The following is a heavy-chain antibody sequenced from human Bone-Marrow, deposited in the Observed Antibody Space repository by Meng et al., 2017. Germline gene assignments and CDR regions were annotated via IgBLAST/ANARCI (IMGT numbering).Heavy chain of an antibody. CDR1: GGSISSGGYY. Sequence: QGQVLGPGPVLVNPSTTLSLTCTVSGGSISSGGYYWSWIRQHPGKGLEWIGYIYYSGTTYYNPSLSSLVTISVDTSKNQFSLNLSSVTAADTAVYYCARDIRQGGNIWFDPWGQGTLVTVSS. CDR2: IYYSGTT. V-gene: IGHV4-31*01. J-gene: IGHJ5*02. D-gene: IGHD3-16*01. CDR3: ARDIRQGGNIWFDP.